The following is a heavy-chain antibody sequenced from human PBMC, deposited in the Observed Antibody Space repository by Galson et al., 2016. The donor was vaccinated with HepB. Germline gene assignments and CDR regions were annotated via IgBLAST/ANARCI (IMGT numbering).Heavy chain of an antibody. Sequence: SLRLSCAASGFTFSSYSMHWVRQAPGKGLEWVAVITYDGSNKFYADSVKGRFTISRDNSKNTLYLQMNSLRAEDTAVYYCAKVAPDYDFWSGYTVHYYFDYWGQGTLVTVSS. CDR1: GFTFSSYS. V-gene: IGHV3-30-3*01. CDR3: AKVAPDYDFWSGYTVHYYFDY. D-gene: IGHD3-3*01. J-gene: IGHJ4*02. CDR2: ITYDGSNK.